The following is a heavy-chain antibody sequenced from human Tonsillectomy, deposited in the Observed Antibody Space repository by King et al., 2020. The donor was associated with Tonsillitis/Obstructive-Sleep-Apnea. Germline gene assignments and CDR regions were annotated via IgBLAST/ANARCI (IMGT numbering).Heavy chain of an antibody. CDR3: ARQEHIVATITHDAFDI. CDR1: GYSFTSYW. Sequence: VQLVESGAEVKKPGESLKISCKGSGYSFTSYWIGWVRQMPGKGLEWMGIIYPGDSDTRYSPSFQGQVTISADKSISTAYLQWSSLKASDTAMYYCARQEHIVATITHDAFDIWGQGTMVTVSS. V-gene: IGHV5-51*01. CDR2: IYPGDSDT. J-gene: IGHJ3*02. D-gene: IGHD5-12*01.